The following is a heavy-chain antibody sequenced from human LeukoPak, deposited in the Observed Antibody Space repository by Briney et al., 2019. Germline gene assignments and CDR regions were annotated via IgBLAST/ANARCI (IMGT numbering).Heavy chain of an antibody. Sequence: ASVKVSCKASGYTFTSYYMHWVRQAPGQGLEWMGIINPSGGSTSYAQKFQGRVTMTRDTSTSTVYMELSSLRSDDTAVYYCARAKTGQVTGTYYFDYWGQGTLVSVSS. CDR2: INPSGGST. CDR3: ARAKTGQVTGTYYFDY. J-gene: IGHJ4*02. V-gene: IGHV1-46*01. CDR1: GYTFTSYY. D-gene: IGHD6-19*01.